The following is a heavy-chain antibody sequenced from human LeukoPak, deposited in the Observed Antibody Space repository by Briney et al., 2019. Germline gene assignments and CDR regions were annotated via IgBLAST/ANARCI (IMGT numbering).Heavy chain of an antibody. CDR2: INHSGST. Sequence: SETLSLTCAVYVGSFSGYYWSWIRQPPGKGREWIGDINHSGSTNYNPFLKSGVTISLDTSKNQFSLKLSSLTAADTAVYYSARVRRSYRSSWYRCWYFDLRGRGTLVTVSS. CDR3: ARVRRSYRSSWYRCWYFDL. D-gene: IGHD6-13*01. V-gene: IGHV4-34*01. CDR1: VGSFSGYY. J-gene: IGHJ2*01.